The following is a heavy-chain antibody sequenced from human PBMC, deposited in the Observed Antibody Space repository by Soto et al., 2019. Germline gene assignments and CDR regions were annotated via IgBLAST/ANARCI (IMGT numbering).Heavy chain of an antibody. Sequence: SETLSLTCTVSGGSIISYYWSWIRQPPGKGLEWIGYIYYSGSTNYNPSLKSRVTISVDTSKSQFSLKLSSVTAADTAVYYCARGPRRIAAAGTRGWFDPWGQGTLVTVSS. CDR1: GGSIISYY. CDR3: ARGPRRIAAAGTRGWFDP. V-gene: IGHV4-59*01. CDR2: IYYSGST. D-gene: IGHD6-13*01. J-gene: IGHJ5*02.